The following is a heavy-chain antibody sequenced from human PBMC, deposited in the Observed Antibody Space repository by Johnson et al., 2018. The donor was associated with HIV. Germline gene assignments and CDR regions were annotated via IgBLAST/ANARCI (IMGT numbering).Heavy chain of an antibody. CDR1: GFTFDDYG. J-gene: IGHJ3*02. CDR3: ARASYNRSSWTWDVFDI. V-gene: IGHV3-20*04. CDR2: INWNGGST. D-gene: IGHD6-13*01. Sequence: VQLVESGGGVVRPVGSLRLSCAASGFTFDDYGMNWVRQAPGKGLEWVSGINWNGGSTGYADSVKGRFTISRDNAKNSLYLQMNSLRAEDTAMYYCARASYNRSSWTWDVFDIWGQGTMVTVSS.